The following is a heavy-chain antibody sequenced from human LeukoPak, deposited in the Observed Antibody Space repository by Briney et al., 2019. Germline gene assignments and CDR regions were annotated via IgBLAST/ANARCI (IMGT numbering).Heavy chain of an antibody. CDR3: ARDQPYYGDHLYAFDI. CDR2: ISAYNGNT. J-gene: IGHJ3*02. V-gene: IGHV1-18*01. CDR1: GYTFTSYG. Sequence: ASVKVSCKASGYTFTSYGISWVRQAPGQGLEWMGWISAYNGNTNYAQEFQGRVTMTTDTSTSTAYMELRSLRSDDTAVYYCARDQPYYGDHLYAFDIRGQGTMVTVSS. D-gene: IGHD3-10*01.